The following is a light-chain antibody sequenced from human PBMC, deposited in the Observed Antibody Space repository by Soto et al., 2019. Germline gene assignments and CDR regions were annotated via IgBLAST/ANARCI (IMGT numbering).Light chain of an antibody. CDR3: QQRSSWPHP. J-gene: IGKJ5*01. Sequence: EIVMKQSPATLSVSPGERATLSCRASQSVSSDLAWYQQKPGQAPTLLIYGASNRATGIPARFSGSGSGTDFTLTISSLEPEDFAVYYCQQRSSWPHPFGQGTLLE. CDR1: QSVSSD. CDR2: GAS. V-gene: IGKV3-11*01.